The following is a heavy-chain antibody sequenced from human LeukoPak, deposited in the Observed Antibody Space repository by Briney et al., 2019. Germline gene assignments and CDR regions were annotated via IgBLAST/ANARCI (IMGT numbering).Heavy chain of an antibody. J-gene: IGHJ5*02. CDR2: IYYSGST. CDR1: GGSIRSYY. V-gene: IGHV4-59*01. Sequence: SETPSLTCTVSGGSIRSYYWSWIRQPPGKGLEWIGYIYYSGSTNYNPSLKSRVTISVDTSKNQFSLKLSSVTAADTAVYYCARDQISRFDPWGQGTLVTVSS. CDR3: ARDQISRFDP.